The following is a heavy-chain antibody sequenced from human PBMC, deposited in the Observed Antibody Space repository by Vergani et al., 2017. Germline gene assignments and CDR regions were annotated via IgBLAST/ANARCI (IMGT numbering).Heavy chain of an antibody. V-gene: IGHV1-46*03. CDR3: ARALLQWVRGALGNDYGMDV. CDR2: IKPSGGST. CDR1: GYTFTSYY. Sequence: VQSGDEVKKPGASVKVSCKASGYTFTSYYMHWVRQAPGQGLEWMGIIKPSGGSTSYAQKFQGRVTMTRDTSTSTVYMELSSLRSEDTAVYYCARALLQWVRGALGNDYGMDVWGQXP. D-gene: IGHD3-10*01. J-gene: IGHJ6*02.